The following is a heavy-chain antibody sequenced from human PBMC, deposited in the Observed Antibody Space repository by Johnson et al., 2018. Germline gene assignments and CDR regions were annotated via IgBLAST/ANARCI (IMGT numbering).Heavy chain of an antibody. D-gene: IGHD6-6*01. Sequence: VQLQESGGGLVQPGGSLRLSCAASEFTFSDYYMSWIRQAPGTGLEWVSVIYSGGSPSYADSVKGRFTISRDNAKNSLYLQMNSLRAEDTAVYYCARDSVSRQLHYYYYMDVWGKGTTVTVSS. CDR2: IYSGGSP. V-gene: IGHV3-66*01. J-gene: IGHJ6*03. CDR1: EFTFSDYY. CDR3: ARDSVSRQLHYYYYMDV.